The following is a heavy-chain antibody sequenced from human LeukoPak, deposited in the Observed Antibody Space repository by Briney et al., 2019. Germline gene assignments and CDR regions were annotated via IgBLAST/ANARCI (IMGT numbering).Heavy chain of an antibody. V-gene: IGHV1-2*02. Sequence: ASVKVSCKASGYTFTGYYMHWVRQAPGQGLEWMGWINPNSGGTNYAQKFQGRVTMTRDTSISTAYMELSRLRSDDTAVYYCAREYYDYVWGSYKRSDPWGQGTLVTVSS. CDR3: AREYYDYVWGSYKRSDP. CDR1: GYTFTGYY. D-gene: IGHD3-16*01. J-gene: IGHJ5*02. CDR2: INPNSGGT.